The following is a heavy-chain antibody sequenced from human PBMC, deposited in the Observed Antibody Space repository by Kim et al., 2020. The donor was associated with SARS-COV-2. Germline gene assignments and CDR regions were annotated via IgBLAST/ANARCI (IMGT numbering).Heavy chain of an antibody. D-gene: IGHD6-19*01. J-gene: IGHJ5*02. CDR2: IYYSGST. CDR1: GGSISSYY. V-gene: IGHV4-59*13. CDR3: ARDERDSSGWANWFDP. Sequence: SETLSLTCTVSGGSISSYYWSWIRQPPGKGLEWIGYIYYSGSTNYNPSLKSRVTISVDTSKNQFSLKLSSVTAADTAVYYCARDERDSSGWANWFDPWGQGTLVTVPS.